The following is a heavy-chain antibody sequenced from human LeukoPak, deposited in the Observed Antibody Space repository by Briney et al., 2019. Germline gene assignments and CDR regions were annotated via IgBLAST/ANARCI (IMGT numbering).Heavy chain of an antibody. Sequence: PGGSLRLSCAASGFTFDDYAMHWVRQAPGKGLEWVSAISGSGGSTYYADSVKGRFTISRDNSKNTLYLQMNSLRAEDTAVFYCAKRDSSGSYYFDYWGQGTLVTVSS. CDR3: AKRDSSGSYYFDY. CDR1: GFTFDDYA. CDR2: ISGSGGST. J-gene: IGHJ4*02. D-gene: IGHD3-22*01. V-gene: IGHV3-23*01.